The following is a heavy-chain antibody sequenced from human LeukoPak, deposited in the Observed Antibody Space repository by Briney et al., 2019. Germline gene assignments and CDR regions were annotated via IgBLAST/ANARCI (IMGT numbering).Heavy chain of an antibody. CDR1: GGSFSGYS. Sequence: KPSETLSLTCAVYGGSFSGYSWSWIGQPPGKGLEWIGSIYYGGSTYYNPSLKSRVTISVDTSKNQFSLKLSSVTAADTAVYYCARDGGRLGATFNWGQGTLVTVSS. D-gene: IGHD1-26*01. J-gene: IGHJ4*02. V-gene: IGHV4-34*01. CDR3: ARDGGRLGATFN. CDR2: IYYGGST.